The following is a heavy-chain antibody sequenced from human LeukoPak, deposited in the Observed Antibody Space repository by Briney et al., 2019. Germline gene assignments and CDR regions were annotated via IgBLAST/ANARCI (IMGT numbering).Heavy chain of an antibody. CDR2: IIPIFGTA. CDR3: ARGVKTYSSSSPRTLFDY. J-gene: IGHJ4*02. Sequence: SVKVSCKASGGTFSSYAISWVRQAPGQGLEWMGGIIPIFGTANYAQKFQGRVTITADESTSTAYMELSSLRSEDTAVYYCARGVKTYSSSSPRTLFDYWGQGTLVTVSS. V-gene: IGHV1-69*01. CDR1: GGTFSSYA. D-gene: IGHD6-6*01.